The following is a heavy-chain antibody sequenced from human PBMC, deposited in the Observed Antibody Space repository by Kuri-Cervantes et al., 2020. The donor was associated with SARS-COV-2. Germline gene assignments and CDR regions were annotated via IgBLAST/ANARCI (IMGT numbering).Heavy chain of an antibody. CDR1: GFTFSSYS. J-gene: IGHJ4*02. Sequence: ETLSLTCAASGFTFSSYSMNWVRQAPGKGLEWVSSISSSSSYIYYADSVKGRFTISRDNAKNSLYLQMNSLRAEDTAVYYCARDPRGYGYSYDYYFDYWGQGTLVTVSS. V-gene: IGHV3-21*01. CDR2: ISSSSSYI. D-gene: IGHD5-18*01. CDR3: ARDPRGYGYSYDYYFDY.